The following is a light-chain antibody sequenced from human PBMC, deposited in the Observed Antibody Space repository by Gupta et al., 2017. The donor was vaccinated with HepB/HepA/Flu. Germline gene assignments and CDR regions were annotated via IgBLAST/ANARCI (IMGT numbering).Light chain of an antibody. CDR3: ISSSSSSALGV. V-gene: IGLV2-14*03. Sequence: QSALPPPASVSGSLGQSITISCTGTPSDVGGYKWVSWYHQHPGKAPRIMIYDVSNRPSGVSNRFSCSTSGNTASLPISGLQAEEEAHDYCISSSSSSALGVFGTGTKVTVL. CDR2: DVS. J-gene: IGLJ1*01. CDR1: PSDVGGYKW.